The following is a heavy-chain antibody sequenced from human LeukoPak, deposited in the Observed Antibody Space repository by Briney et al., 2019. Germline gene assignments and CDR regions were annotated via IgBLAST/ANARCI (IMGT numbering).Heavy chain of an antibody. J-gene: IGHJ4*02. V-gene: IGHV5-51*01. Sequence: GEXLRISFKGSGYTFTNYWVGWVRQMPGKGLEWMGIINRGDSDARYSPSFQGLVTISVDRSIDTAYLQWSSLKATDTAMYYCARGFADWGQGTLVTVSS. CDR2: INRGDSDA. CDR1: GYTFTNYW. CDR3: ARGFAD.